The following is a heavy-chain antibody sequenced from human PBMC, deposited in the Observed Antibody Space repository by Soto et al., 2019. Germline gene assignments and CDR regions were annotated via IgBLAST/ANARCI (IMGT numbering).Heavy chain of an antibody. Sequence: GESLKISCRTSGYKFTSSWIAWVRQMPGKGLEWMGIIFPSDSDTRYSPSFQGQVTISADRSTSTVFLQWTSLKASDTAVYFCARKDKSGYFNWFDPWGQGTLVTVSS. CDR1: GYKFTSSW. CDR3: ARKDKSGYFNWFDP. CDR2: IFPSDSDT. D-gene: IGHD3-22*01. V-gene: IGHV5-51*01. J-gene: IGHJ5*02.